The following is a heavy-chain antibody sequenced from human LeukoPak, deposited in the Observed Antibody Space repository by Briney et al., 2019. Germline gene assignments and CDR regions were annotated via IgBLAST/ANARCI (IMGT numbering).Heavy chain of an antibody. D-gene: IGHD3-3*01. CDR3: ARDGGYVYYDFWSGPRLNDAFDI. J-gene: IGHJ3*02. V-gene: IGHV1-18*01. CDR2: ISAYNGNA. Sequence: ASVKVSCKASGYTFTSYGISWVRQAPGQGLEWMGWISAYNGNANYAQKLQGRVTMTTDTSTSTAYMELRSLRSDDTAVYYCARDGGYVYYDFWSGPRLNDAFDIWGQGTMVTVSS. CDR1: GYTFTSYG.